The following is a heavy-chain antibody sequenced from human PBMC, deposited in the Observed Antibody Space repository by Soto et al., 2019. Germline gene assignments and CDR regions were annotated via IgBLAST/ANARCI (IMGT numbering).Heavy chain of an antibody. V-gene: IGHV3-48*02. CDR1: GFTFSSYS. Sequence: EVQLVESGGGLVQPGGSLRLSCAASGFTFSSYSMNWVRQAPGKGLEWVSYISSSSSTIYYADSVKCRFTISRDNAKNSLYLQMNSLRDEDTAVYYCARVRSVQRASFLDYWGQGTLVTVSS. CDR2: ISSSSSTI. D-gene: IGHD1-1*01. J-gene: IGHJ4*02. CDR3: ARVRSVQRASFLDY.